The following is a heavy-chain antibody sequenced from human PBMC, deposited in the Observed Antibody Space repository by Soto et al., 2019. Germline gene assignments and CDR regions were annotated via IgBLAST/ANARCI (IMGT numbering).Heavy chain of an antibody. J-gene: IGHJ4*02. V-gene: IGHV4-59*08. Sequence: SETLSLTCTVSGGSISNYYWSWIRQPPGKGLEWIGYIHYSGSTNYNPSLKSRVTISVDTSKNQFSLKLSSVTAADTAVYYCARHRYSYGVYYFDYWGQGTLVTVSS. D-gene: IGHD5-18*01. CDR1: GGSISNYY. CDR3: ARHRYSYGVYYFDY. CDR2: IHYSGST.